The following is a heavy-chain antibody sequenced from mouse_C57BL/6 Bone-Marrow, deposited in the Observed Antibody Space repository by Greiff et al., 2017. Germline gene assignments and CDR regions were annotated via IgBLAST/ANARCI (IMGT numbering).Heavy chain of an antibody. J-gene: IGHJ1*03. CDR1: GYTFTSYW. CDR3: ARSAYSNYVGDFDV. V-gene: IGHV1-72*01. CDR2: IDPNGGGT. Sequence: QVKLQQPGAELVQPGASVKLSCKASGYTFTSYWMHWVKQRPGRGLEWIGRIDPNGGGTKYTEKVKSKATLTGDKPSSTAYMKLSSLTSEDSAVYYGARSAYSNYVGDFDVWGTGTTVTVSS. D-gene: IGHD2-5*01.